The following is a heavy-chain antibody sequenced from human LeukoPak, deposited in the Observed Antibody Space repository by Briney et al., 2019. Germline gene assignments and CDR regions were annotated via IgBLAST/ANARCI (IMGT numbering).Heavy chain of an antibody. V-gene: IGHV3-23*01. CDR1: GFTFSSYA. Sequence: GGSLRLSCAASGFTFSSYAMSWVCQAPGKGLEWVSAISGSGGSTYYADSVKGRFTISRDNSKNTLYLQMNSLRAEDTAVYYCAKALDHSSNYYGMDVWGQGTTVTVSS. CDR2: ISGSGGST. D-gene: IGHD1-1*01. J-gene: IGHJ6*02. CDR3: AKALDHSSNYYGMDV.